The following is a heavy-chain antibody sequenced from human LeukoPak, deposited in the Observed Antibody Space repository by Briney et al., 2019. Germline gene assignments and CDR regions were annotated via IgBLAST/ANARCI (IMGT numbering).Heavy chain of an antibody. Sequence: SQTLSLTCAISGDSVSSNSAAWNWIRQSPSRGLEWLGRTYYRSKWFNDYAVSVKIRITINPNTSTNKFSLQLNSVTPEDTAVYYCARAAAAKGAFDSWGKGTLVTVSS. CDR2: TYYRSKWFN. D-gene: IGHD6-13*01. CDR3: ARAAAAKGAFDS. CDR1: GDSVSSNSAA. V-gene: IGHV6-1*01. J-gene: IGHJ4*02.